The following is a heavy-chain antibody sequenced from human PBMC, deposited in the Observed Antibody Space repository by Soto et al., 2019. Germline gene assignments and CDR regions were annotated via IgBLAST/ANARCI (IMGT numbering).Heavy chain of an antibody. Sequence: SETLSLTCTVSGGSISSYYWSWIRQPAGKGLEWIGRIYTSETTNYNPSLKSRVTMSIDSSRNQFSLKLSSVTAADTAVYYCARDEGLNTVPSFDFWGQGTLVTVSS. D-gene: IGHD4-17*01. CDR3: ARDEGLNTVPSFDF. J-gene: IGHJ4*02. V-gene: IGHV4-4*07. CDR2: IYTSETT. CDR1: GGSISSYY.